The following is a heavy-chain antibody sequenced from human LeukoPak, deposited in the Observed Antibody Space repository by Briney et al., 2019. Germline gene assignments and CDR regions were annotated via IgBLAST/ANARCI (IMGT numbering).Heavy chain of an antibody. CDR1: GFTFSSHW. CDR3: AREPHIAVVTHFDY. CDR2: IKQDGSEK. Sequence: SGGSLRLSCAASGFTFSSHWMSWVRQAPGKGLEWVANIKQDGSEKYYVDSVKGRFTISRDNAKNSLFLQMNSLRVEDTAVYYCAREPHIAVVTHFDYWGQGTLATVSS. D-gene: IGHD6-19*01. J-gene: IGHJ4*02. V-gene: IGHV3-7*01.